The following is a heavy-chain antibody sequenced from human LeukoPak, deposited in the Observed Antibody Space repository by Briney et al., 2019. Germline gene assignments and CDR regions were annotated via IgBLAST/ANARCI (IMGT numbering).Heavy chain of an antibody. J-gene: IGHJ6*03. CDR2: IIPIFGTA. Sequence: ASVKVSCKASGGTFSSYAISWVRQAPGQRLEWMGGIIPIFGTANYAQKFQGRVTITTDESTSTAYIELSSLRSEDTAVYYCARAFVGATPGYYYYYMDVWGKGTTVTVSS. V-gene: IGHV1-69*05. D-gene: IGHD1-26*01. CDR3: ARAFVGATPGYYYYYMDV. CDR1: GGTFSSYA.